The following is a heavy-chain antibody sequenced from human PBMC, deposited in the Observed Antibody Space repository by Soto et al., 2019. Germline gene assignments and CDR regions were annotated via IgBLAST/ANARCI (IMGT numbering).Heavy chain of an antibody. CDR2: TRGSGGST. Sequence: PGGSMRLSCAASGFTFSSYAMSWVRQAPGKGLEWVSVTRGSGGSTYYTDSVTGRFTISRDHSKNTLYLQMSSLRAEDTAVYYCARDPRYCATGCRSLSDYWGQGTLVTVSS. CDR1: GFTFSSYA. V-gene: IGHV3-23*01. J-gene: IGHJ4*02. CDR3: ARDPRYCATGCRSLSDY. D-gene: IGHD2-8*01.